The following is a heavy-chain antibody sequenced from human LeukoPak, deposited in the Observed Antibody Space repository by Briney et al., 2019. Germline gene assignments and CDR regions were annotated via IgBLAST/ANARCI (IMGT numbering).Heavy chain of an antibody. D-gene: IGHD3-10*01. V-gene: IGHV3-48*01. CDR2: ISSSSRTI. Sequence: PGGALRLSCAASGFTFSRYSMNWVRQAPAKGLEGVSYISSSSRTIQSADSVRGRLTISRDTAKNSLDLQMNSLRGEDTAVYYCARDHMVRGVTDNYYYMDVWGKGTTVTVSS. J-gene: IGHJ6*03. CDR1: GFTFSRYS. CDR3: ARDHMVRGVTDNYYYMDV.